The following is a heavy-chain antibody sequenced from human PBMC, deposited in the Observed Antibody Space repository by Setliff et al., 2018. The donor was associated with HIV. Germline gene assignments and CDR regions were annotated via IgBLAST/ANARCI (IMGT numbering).Heavy chain of an antibody. CDR2: LPHSGAT. V-gene: IGHV4-39*01. J-gene: IGHJ5*01. D-gene: IGHD3-3*01. Sequence: SETLSLTCTVSGGSIRSRDYSWGWIRQPPGRGLEWIVSLPHSGATFYNPPLRSRVTTSEDTSKNQLSLRLSSVTAADTAVYYCARRAYYDFWSGFYLSIANRFDSWGQGILVTVSS. CDR3: ARRAYYDFWSGFYLSIANRFDS. CDR1: GGSIRSRDYS.